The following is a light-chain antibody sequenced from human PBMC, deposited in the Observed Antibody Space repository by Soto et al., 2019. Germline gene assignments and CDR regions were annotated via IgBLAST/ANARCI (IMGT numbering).Light chain of an antibody. CDR2: GAS. CDR1: QSVSNN. CDR3: QQYNNGPWT. J-gene: IGKJ1*01. V-gene: IGKV3-15*01. Sequence: EIVLTHSPGTLSLSPGERATLSCRASQSVSNNLAWYQQKPGQAPRLLIYGASTRATGVPARFSGSGSGTAFTLTISSLQSEDFAVYYCQQYNNGPWTFGLGTKVDIK.